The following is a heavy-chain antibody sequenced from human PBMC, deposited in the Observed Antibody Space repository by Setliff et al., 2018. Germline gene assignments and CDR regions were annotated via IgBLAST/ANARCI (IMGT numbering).Heavy chain of an antibody. Sequence: SETLSLTCTVSGGSISSQDWSWIRQPPGKGLEWIGYVYSSGITNYNPSLKSRVTMSVDTSKNQFSLKLSSVTAADTALYFCARSGDPKSAFERYLFDWGQGTLVTVSS. J-gene: IGHJ4*02. CDR2: VYSSGIT. CDR1: GGSISSQD. V-gene: IGHV4-59*11. D-gene: IGHD1-1*01. CDR3: ARSGDPKSAFERYLFD.